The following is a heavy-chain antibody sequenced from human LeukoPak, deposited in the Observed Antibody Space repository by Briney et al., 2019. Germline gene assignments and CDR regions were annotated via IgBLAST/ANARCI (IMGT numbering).Heavy chain of an antibody. Sequence: GASVKVSCKASGYTFTGYYMHWVRQAPGQGLEWMGWINPNSGGTNYAQKFQGRVTMTRDTSISTAYMELSRLRSDDTAVYYCAMVDSGSYYFEFDYWGQGTLVTVSS. V-gene: IGHV1-2*02. J-gene: IGHJ4*02. CDR1: GYTFTGYY. CDR2: INPNSGGT. D-gene: IGHD1-26*01. CDR3: AMVDSGSYYFEFDY.